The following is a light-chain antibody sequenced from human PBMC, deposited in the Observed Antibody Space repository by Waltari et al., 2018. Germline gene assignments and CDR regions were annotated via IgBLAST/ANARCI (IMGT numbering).Light chain of an antibody. Sequence: EIVMTQSPATLSVSPGDTASLSCRASQSVSSNLAWYQQKPGQAPSLLIYGAYTRAPGIPARFSGSGSGTEFTLTISSLQSEDFAVYYCQQYNNWPPYTFGQGTKLEIK. V-gene: IGKV3-15*01. CDR3: QQYNNWPPYT. CDR1: QSVSSN. J-gene: IGKJ2*01. CDR2: GAY.